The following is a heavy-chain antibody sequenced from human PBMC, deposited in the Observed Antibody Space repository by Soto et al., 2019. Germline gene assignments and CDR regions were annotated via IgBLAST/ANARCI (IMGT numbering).Heavy chain of an antibody. CDR1: GGSISSGGYY. J-gene: IGHJ4*02. V-gene: IGHV4-31*03. CDR3: ARAGYCSGGSCYSGDY. D-gene: IGHD2-15*01. CDR2: IYYSGST. Sequence: PSETLSLTCTVSGGSISSGGYYWSWIRQHPGKGLEWIGYIYYSGSTYYNPSLKSRVTISVDTSKNQFSLKLSSVTAADTAVYYCARAGYCSGGSCYSGDYWGQGTLVTVS.